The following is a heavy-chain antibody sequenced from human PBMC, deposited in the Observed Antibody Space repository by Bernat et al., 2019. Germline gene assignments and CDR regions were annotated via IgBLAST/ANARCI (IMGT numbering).Heavy chain of an antibody. J-gene: IGHJ6*02. Sequence: QVQLVESGGGVVQPGRSLRLSCTASGFNLSTHAMHWVRQAPGKGLEGVALMSYYGPSKYYIDSVKGRFTISRDNSKTTLYLQMNSLRAEDTAVYYCAKASATYYYDSSGSRGGLDVWGQGTTVTVSS. D-gene: IGHD3-22*01. CDR3: AKASATYYYDSSGSRGGLDV. CDR2: MSYYGPSK. CDR1: GFNLSTHA. V-gene: IGHV3-30*10.